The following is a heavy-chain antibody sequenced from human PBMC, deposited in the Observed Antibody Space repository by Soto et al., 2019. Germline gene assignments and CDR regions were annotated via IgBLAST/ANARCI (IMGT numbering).Heavy chain of an antibody. J-gene: IGHJ6*02. CDR1: GYTFTSYG. D-gene: IGHD6-6*01. Sequence: ASVKVSCKASGYTFTSYGISCVRQAPGQGLEWMGWISAYNGNTNNAQKVQGRVTMNSYTSTSTAYMELMSVRSADTDVYYCASPSNSISARDGYYYYDTDVWGQGTSVTVSS. V-gene: IGHV1-18*04. CDR3: ASPSNSISARDGYYYYDTDV. CDR2: ISAYNGNT.